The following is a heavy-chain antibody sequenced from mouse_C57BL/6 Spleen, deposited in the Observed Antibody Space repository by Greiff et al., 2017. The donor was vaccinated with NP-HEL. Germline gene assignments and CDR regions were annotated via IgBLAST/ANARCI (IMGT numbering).Heavy chain of an antibody. J-gene: IGHJ2*01. D-gene: IGHD1-1*01. CDR1: GYTFTSYW. CDR2: IDPSDSYT. Sequence: QVQLQQPGAELVRPGTSVKLSCKASGYTFTSYWMHWVKQRPGQGLAWIGVIDPSDSYTNYNQKFKGKATLTVDTSSSTAYMQLSSLTSEDSAVYYCARSDGSSYSYYFDYWGQGTTLTVSS. V-gene: IGHV1-59*01. CDR3: ARSDGSSYSYYFDY.